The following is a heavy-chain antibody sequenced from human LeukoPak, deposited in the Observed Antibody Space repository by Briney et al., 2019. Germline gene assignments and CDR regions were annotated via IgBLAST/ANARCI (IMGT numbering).Heavy chain of an antibody. V-gene: IGHV4-34*01. CDR1: GGSFSGYY. D-gene: IGHD3-10*01. Sequence: PSETLSLTCAVYGGSFSGYYWSWIRQPPGKGLEWIGEINHSGSTNYNPSLKSRVTISVDTSKNQFSLKLSSVTAADTAVYYCARHGGARYYGSGSYGGWGQGTLVTVSS. CDR3: ARHGGARYYGSGSYGG. CDR2: INHSGST. J-gene: IGHJ4*02.